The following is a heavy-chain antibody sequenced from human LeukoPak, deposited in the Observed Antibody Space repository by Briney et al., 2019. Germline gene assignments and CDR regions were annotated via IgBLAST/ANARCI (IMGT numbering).Heavy chain of an antibody. J-gene: IGHJ4*02. CDR2: INPNSGGT. CDR1: GYTVTGYY. D-gene: IGHD5-12*01. Sequence: ASVKVSCKASGYTVTGYYMHWVRQAPGQGPEWMGWINPNSGGTNYAQKFQGRVTMTLATSIGTAYMELSRLKSDDTAVYYCASARGYSDFDSYFDYWGQGILVTVSS. CDR3: ASARGYSDFDSYFDY. V-gene: IGHV1-2*02.